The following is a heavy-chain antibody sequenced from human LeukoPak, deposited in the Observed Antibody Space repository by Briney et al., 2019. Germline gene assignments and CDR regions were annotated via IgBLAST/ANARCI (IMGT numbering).Heavy chain of an antibody. J-gene: IGHJ6*03. CDR2: IIPIFGTA. D-gene: IGHD6-19*01. CDR1: GGTFSSYA. Sequence: SAKVSCKASGGTFSSYAISWVRQAPGQGLEWMGGIIPIFGTANYAQKFQGRVTITTDESTSTAYMELSSLRSEDTAVYYCATRDDSSGDYYYMDVWGKGTTVTVSS. CDR3: ATRDDSSGDYYYMDV. V-gene: IGHV1-69*05.